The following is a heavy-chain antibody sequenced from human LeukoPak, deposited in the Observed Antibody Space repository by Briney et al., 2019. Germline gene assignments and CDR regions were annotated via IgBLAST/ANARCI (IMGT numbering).Heavy chain of an antibody. Sequence: PGRSLRLSCAASGFTFDDYAMHWARQAPGKGLEWVSGISWNSGSIGYADSVKGRFTISRDNAKNSLYLQMNSLRAEDTALYYCAKDSSDFWSGPYYFDYWGQGTLVTVSS. V-gene: IGHV3-9*01. CDR3: AKDSSDFWSGPYYFDY. D-gene: IGHD3-3*01. CDR1: GFTFDDYA. CDR2: ISWNSGSI. J-gene: IGHJ4*02.